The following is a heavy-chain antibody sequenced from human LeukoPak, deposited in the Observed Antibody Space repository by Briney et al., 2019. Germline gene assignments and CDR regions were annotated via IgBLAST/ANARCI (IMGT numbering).Heavy chain of an antibody. V-gene: IGHV3-9*01. J-gene: IGHJ4*02. CDR2: VSWNSGSI. D-gene: IGHD2-2*01. CDR3: AKDNPVVPAAMFY. CDR1: GFTFDDYA. Sequence: PGGSLRLSCAASGFTFDDYAMDWVRQAPGKGLEWVSGVSWNSGSIGYADSVKGRFTISRDNAKNSLYLQMNSLRAEDTALYYCAKDNPVVPAAMFYWGQGTLVTVSS.